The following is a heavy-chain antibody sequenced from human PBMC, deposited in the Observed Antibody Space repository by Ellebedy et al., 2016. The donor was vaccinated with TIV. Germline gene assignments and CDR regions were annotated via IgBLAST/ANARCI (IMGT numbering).Heavy chain of an antibody. V-gene: IGHV3-23*01. CDR2: ISGSGGST. Sequence: GESLKISCTASGFTFSSYAMSWVRQAPGKGLEWVSAISGSGGSTYYADSVKGRFTISRDNSKNTLYLQMNSLRAEDTAVYYCAKGSSIVVVGSYFDYWGQGTLVTVSS. D-gene: IGHD2-15*01. CDR3: AKGSSIVVVGSYFDY. J-gene: IGHJ4*02. CDR1: GFTFSSYA.